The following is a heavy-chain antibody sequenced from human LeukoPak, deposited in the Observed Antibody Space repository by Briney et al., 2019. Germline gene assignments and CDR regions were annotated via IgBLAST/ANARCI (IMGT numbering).Heavy chain of an antibody. D-gene: IGHD6-13*01. CDR2: IYYSGST. CDR1: GGSISSYY. J-gene: IGHJ4*02. CDR3: ARGDSSWPYYFDC. Sequence: SETLSLTCTVSGGSISSYYWNWIRQSPGKGLEWIGYIYYSGSTNYNPSLNSRVTISVDTSKSQFSLKLNSVTAADTAVYYCARGDSSWPYYFDCWGQGTLVTVSS. V-gene: IGHV4-59*01.